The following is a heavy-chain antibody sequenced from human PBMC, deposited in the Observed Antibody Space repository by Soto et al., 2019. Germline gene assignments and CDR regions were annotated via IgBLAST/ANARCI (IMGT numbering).Heavy chain of an antibody. CDR1: GFTFDDYA. CDR2: ISWNSGSI. Sequence: EGQLVESGGGLVQTGRALRLSCAASGFTFDDYAIHWVRQAPGKGLEFVSGISWNSGSIGSADAVKGRFTISRDNAKHSLYLQLNSLRAEDTALYYCGKDEGITGTTTAAFDILGQETMVTVSS. J-gene: IGHJ3*02. CDR3: GKDEGITGTTTAAFDI. V-gene: IGHV3-9*01. D-gene: IGHD1-20*01.